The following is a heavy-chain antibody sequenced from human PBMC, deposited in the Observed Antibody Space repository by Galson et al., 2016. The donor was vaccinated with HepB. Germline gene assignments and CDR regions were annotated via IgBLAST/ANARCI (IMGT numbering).Heavy chain of an antibody. D-gene: IGHD3-10*01. V-gene: IGHV3-11*01. CDR2: ISSSDNTI. Sequence: SLRLSCAASGFTFSDYYMSWIRQAPGKGLEWVSYISSSDNTIYYADSVKGRFTISRDNAKNSLYLQMNSLRAEDTAVYYCARDQYYGSRWLDPWGQGTLVTVSS. CDR3: ARDQYYGSRWLDP. CDR1: GFTFSDYY. J-gene: IGHJ5*02.